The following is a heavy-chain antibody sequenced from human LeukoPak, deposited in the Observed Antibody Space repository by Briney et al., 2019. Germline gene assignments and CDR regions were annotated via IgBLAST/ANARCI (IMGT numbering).Heavy chain of an antibody. D-gene: IGHD5-18*01. V-gene: IGHV4-39*07. CDR3: ARGLYRRYSYGLCDY. CDR1: GGPISSSSYY. CDR2: INHSGST. J-gene: IGHJ4*02. Sequence: SETLSLTCTVSGGPISSSSYYWSWIRQPPGKGLEWIGEINHSGSTNYNPSLKSRVTISVDTSKNQFSLKLSSVTAADTAVYYCARGLYRRYSYGLCDYWGQGTLVTVSS.